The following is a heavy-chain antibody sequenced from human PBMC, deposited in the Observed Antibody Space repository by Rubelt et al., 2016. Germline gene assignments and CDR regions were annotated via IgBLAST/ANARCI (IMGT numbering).Heavy chain of an antibody. D-gene: IGHD3-10*01. J-gene: IGHJ4*02. CDR1: GGSFSGYY. CDR3: ARGTYDSGSYYPLNY. Sequence: QVQLQQWGAGLLKPSETLSLTCAVYGGSFSGYYWSWIRQTPGKGLDWIGEINHSGSTSYNPSLQRRVTISVDTSKNQFSRKLNSVTAADTAIYVCARGTYDSGSYYPLNYWGQGTPVTVSS. V-gene: IGHV4-34*02. CDR2: INHSGST.